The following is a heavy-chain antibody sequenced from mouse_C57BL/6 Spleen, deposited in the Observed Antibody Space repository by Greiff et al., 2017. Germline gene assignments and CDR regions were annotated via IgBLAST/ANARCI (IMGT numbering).Heavy chain of an antibody. CDR2: ISPSNGGT. Sequence: QVQLQQPGTELVKPGASVKLSCKASGYTFTSYWMHWVKQRPGQGLEWVGNISPSNGGTNYNEKLKSKATLTVDKSSSTAYMQLSSLTSEDSAVYCCASAGHYYAMGYWGQGASVTVSS. CDR3: ASAGHYYAMGY. CDR1: GYTFTSYW. V-gene: IGHV1-53*01. J-gene: IGHJ4*01.